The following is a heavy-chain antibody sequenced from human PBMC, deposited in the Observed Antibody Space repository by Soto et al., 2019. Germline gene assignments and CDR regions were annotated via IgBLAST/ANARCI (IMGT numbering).Heavy chain of an antibody. Sequence: EVQLVESGGGLVPPGGSLRLSCAASGFTFSNYAMHWVRQAPGKGLEYVSAISSNGGSTYYANSVKGRFTISRDKSKNSLYLQMGSLRAEDMAVYYCARYSNSVADYWGQGTLVTVSS. D-gene: IGHD6-13*01. J-gene: IGHJ4*02. CDR3: ARYSNSVADY. CDR2: ISSNGGST. CDR1: GFTFSNYA. V-gene: IGHV3-64*01.